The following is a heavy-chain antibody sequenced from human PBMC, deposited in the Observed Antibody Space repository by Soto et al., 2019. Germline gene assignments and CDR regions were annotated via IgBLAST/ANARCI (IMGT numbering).Heavy chain of an antibody. CDR2: IYYSGST. D-gene: IGHD2-15*01. V-gene: IGHV4-30-4*01. Sequence: QVQLQESGPGLVKPSQTLSLTCTVSGGSISSGDYYWSWIRQPPGKVLEWIGYIYYSGSTYYNPSLKSRVTISVDTSKNQFSLKLSSVTAADTAVYYCARQEYCSGGSCYHFDYWGQGTLVTVSS. CDR3: ARQEYCSGGSCYHFDY. CDR1: GGSISSGDYY. J-gene: IGHJ4*02.